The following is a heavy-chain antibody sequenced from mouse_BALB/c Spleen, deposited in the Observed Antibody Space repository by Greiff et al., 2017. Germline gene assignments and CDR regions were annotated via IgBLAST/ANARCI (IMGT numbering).Heavy chain of an antibody. CDR2: IWGGGST. CDR3: ARRLDYYGYPSYAMDY. V-gene: IGHV2-6-4*01. J-gene: IGHJ4*01. D-gene: IGHD1-2*01. CDR1: GFSLSRYS. Sequence: VKLMESGPGLVAPSQSLSITCTVSGFSLSRYSVHWVRQPPGKGLEWLGMIWGGGSTDYNSALKSRLSISKDNSKSQVFLKMNSLQTDDTAMYYCARRLDYYGYPSYAMDYWGQGTSVTVSS.